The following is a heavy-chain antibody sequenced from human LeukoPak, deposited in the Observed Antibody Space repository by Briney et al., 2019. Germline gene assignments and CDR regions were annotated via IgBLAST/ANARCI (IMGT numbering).Heavy chain of an antibody. D-gene: IGHD3-22*01. Sequence: SETLSLTCTVSGGSISSYYWSWIRQPPGKGLEWIGYIYYSGSTNYNPSLKSRVTISVDMSKNQFSLKLSSVTAADTAVYYCARHSRGFYDSYYYGMDVWGQGTTVTVSS. CDR3: ARHSRGFYDSYYYGMDV. J-gene: IGHJ6*02. CDR1: GGSISSYY. V-gene: IGHV4-59*08. CDR2: IYYSGST.